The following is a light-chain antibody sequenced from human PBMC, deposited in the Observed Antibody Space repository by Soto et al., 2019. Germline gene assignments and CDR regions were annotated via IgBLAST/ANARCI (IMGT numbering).Light chain of an antibody. CDR2: DNN. CDR3: GTWDTSLSAYV. J-gene: IGLJ1*01. V-gene: IGLV1-51*01. CDR1: GSNIGNNY. Sequence: QSVLTQPPSVSAAPGQKVTISCSGSGSNIGNNYVSWYQQLPGTAPKLLIYDNNKRPSGIPDRFSGSKSATSATLGIAGLQTGDEADYYCGTWDTSLSAYVFGTGTKVTVL.